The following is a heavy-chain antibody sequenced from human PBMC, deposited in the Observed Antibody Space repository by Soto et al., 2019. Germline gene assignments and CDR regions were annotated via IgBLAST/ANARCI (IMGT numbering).Heavy chain of an antibody. CDR3: ASGIVGATTYGMDV. CDR1: GFTFDDYG. D-gene: IGHD1-26*01. Sequence: EVPLVESGGGVVRPGGSLRLSCAASGFTFDDYGMSWVRQAPGKGLEWVSGINWNGGSTGYADSVKGRFTISRDNAKNSLYLQRNSLRAEDTALYYCASGIVGATTYGMDVWGQGTTVTVSS. V-gene: IGHV3-20*04. CDR2: INWNGGST. J-gene: IGHJ6*02.